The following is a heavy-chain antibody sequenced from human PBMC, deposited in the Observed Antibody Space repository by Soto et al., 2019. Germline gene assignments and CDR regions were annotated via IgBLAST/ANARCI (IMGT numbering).Heavy chain of an antibody. CDR1: GGSITSYAW. J-gene: IGHJ6*02. CDR2: IYHSGSP. CDR3: ASNDNYCVGV. D-gene: IGHD2-21*01. V-gene: IGHV4-4*02. Sequence: QVQLQESGPGLVKPSGTLSLTCVVSGGSITSYAWWSWVRQSPGKGLEWIGEIYHSGSPNYNPSLKSRVTISVDKSKNQFSLELTSVTAADTAVYFCASNDNYCVGVWGQGTTVTVSS.